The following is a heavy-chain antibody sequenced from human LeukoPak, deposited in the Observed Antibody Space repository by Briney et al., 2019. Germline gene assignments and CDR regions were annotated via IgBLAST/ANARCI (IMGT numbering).Heavy chain of an antibody. CDR1: GGTFSSYA. CDR2: IIPIFGTA. Sequence: SVKVSCKASGGTFSSYAISWVRQAPGQGLEWMGGIIPIFGTANYAQKFQGRVTITADESTSTAYMELSSLRSEDTAVYYCARSGYCSGGSCRNWFDPWGQGTLVTVPS. D-gene: IGHD2-15*01. J-gene: IGHJ5*02. CDR3: ARSGYCSGGSCRNWFDP. V-gene: IGHV1-69*01.